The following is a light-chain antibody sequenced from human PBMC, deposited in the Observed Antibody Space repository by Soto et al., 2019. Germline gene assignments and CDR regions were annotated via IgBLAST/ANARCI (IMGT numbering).Light chain of an antibody. CDR3: SSYTSSSTVV. CDR2: DVT. V-gene: IGLV2-14*01. CDR1: SSDVGAYNY. J-gene: IGLJ3*02. Sequence: QSALTQPASVSGSPGQSVTISCSGSSSDVGAYNYVSWYQRHPGKAPKLMIYDVTNRPSGVSNRFSGSKSGNTASLTISGLQAHDEADYFCSSYTSSSTVVFGGGTNVTVL.